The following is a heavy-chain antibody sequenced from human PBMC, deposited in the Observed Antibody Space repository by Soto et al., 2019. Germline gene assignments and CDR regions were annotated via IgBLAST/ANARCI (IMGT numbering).Heavy chain of an antibody. D-gene: IGHD3-16*01. CDR1: GFSFGDYA. Sequence: QVQLLESGGGVGQPGRSLRLSCAASGFSFGDYAMHWVRQAPGKGLEWVAVIWYDGSKKYYADSVKGRFNISRDNSKKMLYLHVDSLTAADTAVYYCARAGPESGSDAQSVDNWGQGTLLTVSS. CDR2: IWYDGSKK. CDR3: ARAGPESGSDAQSVDN. V-gene: IGHV3-33*01. J-gene: IGHJ4*02.